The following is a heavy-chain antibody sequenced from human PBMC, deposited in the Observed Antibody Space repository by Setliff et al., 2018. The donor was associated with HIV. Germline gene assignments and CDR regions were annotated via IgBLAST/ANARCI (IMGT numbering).Heavy chain of an antibody. Sequence: GGSLRLSCAASGFTFSSSWMHWVCQAPGKGLEWVANIKEDGSDKAYVDSVKGRFTISRDNAKNSLYLQMNSLRVDDTAVYYCARDHGGKDYWGQGALVTVSS. CDR1: GFTFSSSW. CDR2: IKEDGSDK. J-gene: IGHJ4*02. CDR3: ARDHGGKDY. V-gene: IGHV3-7*01.